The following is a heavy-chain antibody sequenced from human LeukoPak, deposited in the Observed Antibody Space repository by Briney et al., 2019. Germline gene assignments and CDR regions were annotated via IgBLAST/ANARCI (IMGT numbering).Heavy chain of an antibody. J-gene: IGHJ4*02. V-gene: IGHV3-11*01. D-gene: IGHD1-26*01. CDR1: GFTFSDSY. Sequence: GGSLRLSCAASGFTFSDSYMTWIRQAPGKGLEWVSYISNSGSSIHYADSVKGRFTISRDNAQKSLYLQMDSLRAEDTAFYFCARDGEIVGARFDYWGQGTLVTVSS. CDR2: ISNSGSSI. CDR3: ARDGEIVGARFDY.